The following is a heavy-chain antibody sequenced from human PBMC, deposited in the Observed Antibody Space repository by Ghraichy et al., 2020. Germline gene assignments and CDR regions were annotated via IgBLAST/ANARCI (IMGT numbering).Heavy chain of an antibody. CDR1: GGSISSGGYS. Sequence: SETLSLTCAVSGGSISSGGYSWSWIRQPPGKGLEWIGYIYHSGSTYYNPSLKSRVTISVDRSKNQFSLKLSSVTAADTAVYYCARAFVVVPAAIDYWGQGTLVTVSS. CDR3: ARAFVVVPAAIDY. V-gene: IGHV4-30-2*01. CDR2: IYHSGST. J-gene: IGHJ4*02. D-gene: IGHD2-2*01.